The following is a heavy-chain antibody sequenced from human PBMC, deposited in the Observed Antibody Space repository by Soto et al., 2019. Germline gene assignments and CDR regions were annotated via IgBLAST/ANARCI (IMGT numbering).Heavy chain of an antibody. Sequence: QFQLVQSGAEVKKPGSSVKVSCKASGGTFSSYAISWVRQAPGQGLEWMGGIIPIFGTANYAQKFQGRVTITADESTSTDYMALSSVRSEDTDVSYGASVRVNGDYFNYWGQGTLVTVSS. V-gene: IGHV1-69*12. D-gene: IGHD4-17*01. CDR2: IIPIFGTA. J-gene: IGHJ4*02. CDR3: ASVRVNGDYFNY. CDR1: GGTFSSYA.